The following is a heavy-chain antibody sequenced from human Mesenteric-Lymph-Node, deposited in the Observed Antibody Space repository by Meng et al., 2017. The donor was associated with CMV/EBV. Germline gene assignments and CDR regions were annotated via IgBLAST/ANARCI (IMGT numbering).Heavy chain of an antibody. Sequence: GGPGLLKPRGTLSAPWAVYGGSFSGYYWNWIRQSPEKGLEWIGEINHSGSTTYNPSFTSRIIISVDTSTNQISLNMSSVTAADTAVYYCARGSSYDILTGYFDYWGQGALVTVSS. CDR3: ARGSSYDILTGYFDY. V-gene: IGHV4-34*01. J-gene: IGHJ4*02. D-gene: IGHD3-9*01. CDR2: INHSGST. CDR1: GGSFSGYY.